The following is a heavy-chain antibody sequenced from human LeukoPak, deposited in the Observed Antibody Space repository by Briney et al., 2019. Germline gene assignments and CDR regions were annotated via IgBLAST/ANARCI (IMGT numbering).Heavy chain of an antibody. CDR3: ARARVLRITMVRGVDNRFDP. CDR1: GYTFTGYY. Sequence: ASVKVSCKASGYTFTGYYMHWVRQAPGQGLEWMGWINPNSGGTNYAQKFQGRVTMTRDTSISTAYMELSRLRSDDTAVYYCARARVLRITMVRGVDNRFDPWGQGTLVTVSS. J-gene: IGHJ5*02. CDR2: INPNSGGT. D-gene: IGHD3-10*01. V-gene: IGHV1-2*02.